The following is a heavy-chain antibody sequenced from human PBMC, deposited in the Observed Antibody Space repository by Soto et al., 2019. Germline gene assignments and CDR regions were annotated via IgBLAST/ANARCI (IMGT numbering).Heavy chain of an antibody. CDR1: SGSISSSTYY. Sequence: QRLQESGPGLVKPSETLSLTCTVSSGSISSSTYYWGWIRQPPGKGLEWIGNIYYSGNTYYNPSLKRRVPISVDTSKNQFSLKLNSVTAADTAVYYCARHWSVPAGMWYLDYGGQGTLVTVSS. V-gene: IGHV4-39*01. CDR2: IYYSGNT. CDR3: ARHWSVPAGMWYLDY. J-gene: IGHJ4*02. D-gene: IGHD2-2*01.